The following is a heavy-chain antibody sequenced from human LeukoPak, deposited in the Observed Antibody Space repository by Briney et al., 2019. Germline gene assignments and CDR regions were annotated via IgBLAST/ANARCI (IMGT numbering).Heavy chain of an antibody. Sequence: SQTLSLTCTVSGGSISSGGYYWSWIRQHPGKGLEWIGYIYYSGSTYYNPSLKSRVTISVDTSKNQFSLKLSSVTAADTAVYYCARAQPSLWYYDSSAWPYYFDYWGQGTLVTVSS. CDR3: ARAQPSLWYYDSSAWPYYFDY. CDR1: GGSISSGGYY. CDR2: IYYSGST. J-gene: IGHJ4*02. D-gene: IGHD3-22*01. V-gene: IGHV4-31*03.